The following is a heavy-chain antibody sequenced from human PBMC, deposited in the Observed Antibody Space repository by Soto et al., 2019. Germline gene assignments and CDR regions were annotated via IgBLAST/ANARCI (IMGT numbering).Heavy chain of an antibody. V-gene: IGHV3-21*01. CDR3: AREDSIVIPAVSDF. Sequence: GGSLRLSCTVSGFAFSNYGINWVRQAPGKGLEWVSSISKSDYTYYSDSVKGRFTISRDNAKNSVSLQMNTLRVEDTAVYYCAREDSIVIPAVSDFWGQGTLVTVSS. D-gene: IGHD2-2*01. CDR1: GFAFSNYG. CDR2: ISKSDYT. J-gene: IGHJ4*02.